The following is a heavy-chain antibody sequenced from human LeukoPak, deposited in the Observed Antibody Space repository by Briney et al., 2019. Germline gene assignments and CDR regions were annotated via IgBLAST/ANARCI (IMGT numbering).Heavy chain of an antibody. CDR3: AKYCPKVEPPDYMDV. Sequence: PGGSLRLSCEASGFSLEDHGMNWVRQAPGKGLECVSGISGTGGRTYYADSVKGRFTISRDNSKNTLYLQMNSLRVEDTAVYYCAKYCPKVEPPDYMDVWGKGTTVTVS. J-gene: IGHJ6*03. D-gene: IGHD1-26*01. CDR2: ISGTGGRT. CDR1: GFSLEDHG. V-gene: IGHV3-23*01.